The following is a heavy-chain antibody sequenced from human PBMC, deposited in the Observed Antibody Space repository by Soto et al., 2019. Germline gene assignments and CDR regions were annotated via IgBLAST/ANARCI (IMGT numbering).Heavy chain of an antibody. D-gene: IGHD5-18*01. Sequence: GGSLRLSCAASGFTFGTYAMNWVRQAPGKGLEWVSTISGSGHSTYYADSVKGRFTISRDNSKNTLYLQMNSLRAENTAVYFCAKDRSVDTRDWFDPWGQGTLVTVSS. CDR3: AKDRSVDTRDWFDP. J-gene: IGHJ5*02. CDR2: ISGSGHST. CDR1: GFTFGTYA. V-gene: IGHV3-23*01.